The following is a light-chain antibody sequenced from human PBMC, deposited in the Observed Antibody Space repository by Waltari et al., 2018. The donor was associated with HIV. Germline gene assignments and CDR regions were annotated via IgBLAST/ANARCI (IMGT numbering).Light chain of an antibody. CDR1: RTTIGNVF. Sequence: QSVFTPPPSVSAAPGQTVPISCPGGRTTIGNVFVSLYQQIPGAAPKLLIYDNYMRPSGIPDRFSGSRSGTSATLGITGLQTGDEAVYYCGTWDRGLGAAVFGGGTKLTVL. V-gene: IGLV1-51*01. CDR3: GTWDRGLGAAV. J-gene: IGLJ3*02. CDR2: DNY.